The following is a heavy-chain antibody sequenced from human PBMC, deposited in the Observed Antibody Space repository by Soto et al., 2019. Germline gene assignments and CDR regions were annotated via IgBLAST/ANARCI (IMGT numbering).Heavy chain of an antibody. CDR3: AKDGTAI. Sequence: EVQLLESGGGLVQPGGSLRLSCAASGFTFSSYSMSWVRQAPGKGLEWVSTISGSGGSTYYADSVRGRFPISRDNSKDTLYLQVNSLRAEDTAVYYCAKDGTAIWGQGTMVTVSS. J-gene: IGHJ3*02. CDR1: GFTFSSYS. V-gene: IGHV3-23*01. CDR2: ISGSGGST. D-gene: IGHD2-21*02.